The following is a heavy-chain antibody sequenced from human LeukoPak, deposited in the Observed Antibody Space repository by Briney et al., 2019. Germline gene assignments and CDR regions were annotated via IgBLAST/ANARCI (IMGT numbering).Heavy chain of an antibody. V-gene: IGHV4-30-2*01. D-gene: IGHD1-20*01. CDR2: IYHSGST. Sequence: SETLSLTCTVSGGSISSGGYYWSWIRQPPGKGLEWIGYIYHSGSTYYNPSLKSRVTISVDRSKNQFSLKLSSVTAADTAVYYCARDLRGYNWNHGFDYWGQGTLVTVSS. CDR3: ARDLRGYNWNHGFDY. CDR1: GGSISSGGYY. J-gene: IGHJ4*02.